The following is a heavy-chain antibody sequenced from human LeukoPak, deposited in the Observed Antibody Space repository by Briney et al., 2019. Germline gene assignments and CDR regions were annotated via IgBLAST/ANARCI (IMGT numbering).Heavy chain of an antibody. CDR3: ARVVQRTV. D-gene: IGHD1-1*01. CDR1: GYIFTDYY. CDR2: INPNNGGT. J-gene: IGHJ4*02. V-gene: IGHV1-2*02. Sequence: VASVKVSCKASGYIFTDYYMHWVRQAPGQGLEWMEWINPNNGGTNYAQKFQGRVTMTRDTSINIAYMELTGLRSDDTAVYYCARVVQRTVWGQGTLVTVSS.